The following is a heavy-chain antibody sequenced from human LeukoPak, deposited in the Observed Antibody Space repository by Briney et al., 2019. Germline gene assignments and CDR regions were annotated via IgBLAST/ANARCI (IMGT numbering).Heavy chain of an antibody. CDR2: VHYSEST. CDR1: GGSISSSSND. V-gene: IGHV4-39*01. D-gene: IGHD3-22*01. J-gene: IGHJ5*02. CDR3: ARSSGYLFDP. Sequence: SETLSLTCTVSGGSISSSSNDWAWIRQPPGKGLEWIGSVHYSESTYYNPSLKSRVTISVDTSKNQFSLKLSSMSAADTAVYYCARSSGYLFDPWGQGTLATVSS.